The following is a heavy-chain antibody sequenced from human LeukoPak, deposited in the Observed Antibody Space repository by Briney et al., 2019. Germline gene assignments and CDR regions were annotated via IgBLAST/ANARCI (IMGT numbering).Heavy chain of an antibody. Sequence: ASEKVSCKASGYTFTNYGIIWVRQAPGQGLEWMGRISAYNGITNYAQKVQGRVTVTTDTSTSTAYMELRSLRADDTAVYFCARDLGVTMVRGVANWFDPWGQGTLVTVSS. J-gene: IGHJ5*02. CDR2: ISAYNGIT. CDR1: GYTFTNYG. CDR3: ARDLGVTMVRGVANWFDP. V-gene: IGHV1-18*01. D-gene: IGHD3-10*01.